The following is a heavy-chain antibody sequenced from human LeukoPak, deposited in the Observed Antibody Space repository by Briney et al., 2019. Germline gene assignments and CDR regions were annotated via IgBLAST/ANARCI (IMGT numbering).Heavy chain of an antibody. J-gene: IGHJ4*02. CDR1: GDSISSYL. CDR3: ARRNYDFWSGYYTVDY. D-gene: IGHD3-3*01. CDR2: IYYSGST. V-gene: IGHV4-59*01. Sequence: SETLSLTCTVSGDSISSYLWSWIRQSPGKGLEWIGYIYYSGSTSYNPSLKSRVTISVDTSKGQFSLKVSSVTAADTAVYYCARRNYDFWSGYYTVDYWGQGTLVTVSS.